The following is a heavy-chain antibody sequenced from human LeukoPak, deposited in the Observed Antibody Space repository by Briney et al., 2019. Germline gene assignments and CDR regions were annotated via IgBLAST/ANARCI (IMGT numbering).Heavy chain of an antibody. Sequence: AASVKVSCKASGYTFTSYDINWVRQAPGQGLEWMGWIKPNSGGTNYAQKFQGRVTMTRDTSISTAYMELSRLRSDDTAVYYCARDPYCSGGSCPYDYWGQGTLVTVSS. V-gene: IGHV1-2*02. D-gene: IGHD2-15*01. CDR2: IKPNSGGT. CDR3: ARDPYCSGGSCPYDY. CDR1: GYTFTSYD. J-gene: IGHJ4*02.